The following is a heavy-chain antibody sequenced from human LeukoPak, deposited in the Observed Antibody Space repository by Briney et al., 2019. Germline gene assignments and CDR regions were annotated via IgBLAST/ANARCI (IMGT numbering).Heavy chain of an antibody. J-gene: IGHJ4*02. CDR3: ARDSSRKFDF. CDR1: GFTFRNYA. D-gene: IGHD6-6*01. V-gene: IGHV3-33*01. Sequence: GGSMRLSCAGSGFTFRNYAIHWVRQAPGKGLEWVAVIWYDGSEKNYAESVKGRLTLSRDNSKNTVYLQLDSLRAEDTAVYYCARDSSRKFDFWGQGTLVTVSS. CDR2: IWYDGSEK.